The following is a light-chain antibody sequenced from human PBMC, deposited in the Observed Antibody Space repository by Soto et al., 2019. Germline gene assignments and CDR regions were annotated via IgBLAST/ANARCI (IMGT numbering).Light chain of an antibody. CDR3: CSYAGSYTVV. CDR1: SSDVGGYNY. V-gene: IGLV2-11*01. Sequence: QSALTQPRSVSGSPGQSVTISCTGTSSDVGGYNYVSWYQQHPGKAPKLMIYDVSKRPSGVPDRFSGSKSGNTASLTISGLKAEDEADYYCCSYAGSYTVVFGGGTKVTV. CDR2: DVS. J-gene: IGLJ2*01.